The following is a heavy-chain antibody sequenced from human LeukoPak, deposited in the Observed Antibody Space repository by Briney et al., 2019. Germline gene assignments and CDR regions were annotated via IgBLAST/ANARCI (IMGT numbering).Heavy chain of an antibody. CDR3: ARGDAVSSYYYFCMDV. CDR1: GFIFGSYA. CDR2: ISYDGSDK. J-gene: IGHJ6*03. D-gene: IGHD6-19*01. Sequence: PGTSLRLACAASGFIFGSYAVHWVRQAPGSGLEWVAVISYDGSDKFYADSVKGRFTISRDNSRNTLYLQMSSLRVDDTAIYYCARGDAVSSYYYFCMDVWGKGTTVTVSS. V-gene: IGHV3-30*15.